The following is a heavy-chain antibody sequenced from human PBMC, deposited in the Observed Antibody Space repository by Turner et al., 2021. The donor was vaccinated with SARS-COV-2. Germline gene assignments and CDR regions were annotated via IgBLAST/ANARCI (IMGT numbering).Heavy chain of an antibody. CDR3: ARGDCSGGSCYDLDY. CDR1: GYTFTSYD. V-gene: IGHV1-8*01. CDR2: RNPNSGNP. D-gene: IGHD2-15*01. J-gene: IGHJ4*02. Sequence: QVQLVQSGAEVKKPGASVTVSCKASGYTFTSYDINWGRQATGQGLEWMGWRNPNSGNPGYAQKFQGRVTMTRNTSISTAYMELSSLRSEDTAVYYCARGDCSGGSCYDLDYWGQGTLVTVSS.